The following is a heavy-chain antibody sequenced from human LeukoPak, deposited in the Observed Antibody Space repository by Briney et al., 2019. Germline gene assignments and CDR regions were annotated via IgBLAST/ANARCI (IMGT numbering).Heavy chain of an antibody. CDR3: ARGGRYSSGWYNWFDP. D-gene: IGHD6-19*01. Sequence: GASVKVSCKASGGTFSSYAISWVRQAPGQGLEWMGRIIPILGIANYAQKFQGRVTITADKSKSTAYMELSSLRYEDTAVYYCARGGRYSSGWYNWFDPWGQGTLVTVSS. CDR1: GGTFSSYA. J-gene: IGHJ5*02. CDR2: IIPILGIA. V-gene: IGHV1-69*04.